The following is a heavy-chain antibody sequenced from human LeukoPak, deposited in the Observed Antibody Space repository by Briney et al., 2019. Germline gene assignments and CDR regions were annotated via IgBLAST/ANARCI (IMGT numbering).Heavy chain of an antibody. D-gene: IGHD2-2*01. CDR1: GFSFSGHW. V-gene: IGHV3-74*01. Sequence: PGGSLRLSCTASGFSFSGHWMHWVRQAPGKGLVWVSRINSDGRSKSYADSVKGRFTISRDNAKNTLYLQMNSLRAEDTAVYYCAREGRGVVEPAAMGWGQGTLVTVSS. CDR3: AREGRGVVEPAAMG. J-gene: IGHJ4*02. CDR2: INSDGRSK.